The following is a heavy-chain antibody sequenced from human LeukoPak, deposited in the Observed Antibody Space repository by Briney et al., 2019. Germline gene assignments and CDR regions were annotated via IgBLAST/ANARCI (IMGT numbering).Heavy chain of an antibody. CDR2: IYTSGST. CDR3: AREMGGYHNWFEP. Sequence: PSETLSLTCTVSGGSISSYYWSWIRRPAGKGLEWIGRIYTSGSTNYNASLKSRVTISVDTSKNHFSLNLSSVTAADSAVYYCAREMGGYHNWFEPWGQGTLVTVSS. D-gene: IGHD3-22*01. V-gene: IGHV4-4*07. CDR1: GGSISSYY. J-gene: IGHJ5*02.